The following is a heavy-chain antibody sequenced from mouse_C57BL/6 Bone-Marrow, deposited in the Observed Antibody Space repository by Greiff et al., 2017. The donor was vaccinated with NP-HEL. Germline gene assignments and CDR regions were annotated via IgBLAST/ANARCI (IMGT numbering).Heavy chain of an antibody. D-gene: IGHD2-3*01. J-gene: IGHJ2*01. Sequence: EVQLQQSGAELVRPGASVKLSCTASGFNITDDYMHWVKQRPEQGLEWIGWIDPENGDTEYASKFQGQATITADKSSNTAFLQPSSLTSEDTAVSYCSTERIDGYYMDYWGQGTTLTVSA. CDR1: GFNITDDY. CDR2: IDPENGDT. V-gene: IGHV14-4*01. CDR3: STERIDGYYMDY.